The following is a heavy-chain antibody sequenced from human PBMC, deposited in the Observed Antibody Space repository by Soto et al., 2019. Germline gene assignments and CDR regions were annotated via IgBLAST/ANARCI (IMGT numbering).Heavy chain of an antibody. CDR3: TTEVLRYFDWLPEGLDKYNWFDP. Sequence: AGGSLRLSCAASGFTFSNAWMNWVRQAPGKGLEWVGRIKSKTDGGTTDYAAPVKGRFTISRDDSKNTLYLQMNSLKTEDTAVYYCTTEVLRYFDWLPEGLDKYNWFDPWGQGTLVTVSS. J-gene: IGHJ5*02. CDR2: IKSKTDGGTT. V-gene: IGHV3-15*07. CDR1: GFTFSNAW. D-gene: IGHD3-9*01.